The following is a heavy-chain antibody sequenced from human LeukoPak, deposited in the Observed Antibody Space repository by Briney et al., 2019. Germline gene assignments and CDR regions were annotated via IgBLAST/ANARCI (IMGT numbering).Heavy chain of an antibody. CDR3: ARGVWGRTVTKTLTFDY. V-gene: IGHV1-2*02. Sequence: ASVKVSCKTSGYTFTGYYMHWVRQAPGQGLEWMGWINPNSGGTNYAQKFQGRVTITRNTSISTAYMELSSLRSEDTAVYYCARGVWGRTVTKTLTFDYWGQGTLVTVSS. J-gene: IGHJ4*02. CDR2: INPNSGGT. CDR1: GYTFTGYY. D-gene: IGHD4-17*01.